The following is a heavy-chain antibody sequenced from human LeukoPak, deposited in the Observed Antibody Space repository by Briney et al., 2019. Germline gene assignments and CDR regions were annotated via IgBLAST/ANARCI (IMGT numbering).Heavy chain of an antibody. CDR2: IYYSGST. D-gene: IGHD3-3*01. V-gene: IGHV4-59*01. CDR1: GNSFTSFW. J-gene: IGHJ4*02. Sequence: ESLKISCKGSGNSFTSFWIGWVRQMPGKGLEWIGYIYYSGSTNYNPSLKSRVTISVDTSKNQFSLKLSSVTAADTAVYYCARAYYDFWSGYEYYFDYWGQGTLVTVSS. CDR3: ARAYYDFWSGYEYYFDY.